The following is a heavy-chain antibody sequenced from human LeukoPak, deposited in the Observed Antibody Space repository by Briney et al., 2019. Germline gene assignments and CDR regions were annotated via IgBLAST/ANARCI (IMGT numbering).Heavy chain of an antibody. CDR1: GVSISIYY. CDR3: VRDRELNY. J-gene: IGHJ4*02. D-gene: IGHD1-26*01. V-gene: IGHV4-59*01. Sequence: SETLSLTCTVSGVSISIYYWSWVRQPPGKGLEWIGYIYNSGSTNYNPSLRSRATISADTSKNQFSLKLSSVTAADTAVYYCVRDRELNYWGQGTLVTVSS. CDR2: IYNSGST.